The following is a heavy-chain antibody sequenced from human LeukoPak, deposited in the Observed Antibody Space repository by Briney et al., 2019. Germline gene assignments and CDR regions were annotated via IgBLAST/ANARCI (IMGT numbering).Heavy chain of an antibody. J-gene: IGHJ4*02. CDR2: ISGSGSGI. V-gene: IGHV3-23*01. Sequence: PGGSLRLSCAASGFTFSSSAMSWVRQAPGKGLEWVSTISGSGSGIYYADSVKGRFTISRDNSKNMVHLQMNSLRAEDTAVYYCAKGTYGDYRRGFDYWGQGTLVTVSS. D-gene: IGHD4-17*01. CDR3: AKGTYGDYRRGFDY. CDR1: GFTFSSSA.